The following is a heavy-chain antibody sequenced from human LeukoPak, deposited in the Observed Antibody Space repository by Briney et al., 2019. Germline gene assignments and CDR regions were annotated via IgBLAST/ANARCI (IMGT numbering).Heavy chain of an antibody. Sequence: GGSLSLSCAASGFTFSSYGMHWVRQAPGKGLEWVAVISYDGSNKYYADSVKGRFTISRDNSKNTLYLQMNSLRAEDTAVYYCATHSSGWYVDYWGQGTLVTVSS. D-gene: IGHD6-19*01. CDR1: GFTFSSYG. V-gene: IGHV3-30*03. CDR3: ATHSSGWYVDY. J-gene: IGHJ4*02. CDR2: ISYDGSNK.